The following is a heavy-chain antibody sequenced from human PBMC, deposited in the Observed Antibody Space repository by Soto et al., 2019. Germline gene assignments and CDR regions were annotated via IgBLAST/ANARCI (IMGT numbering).Heavy chain of an antibody. D-gene: IGHD3-9*01. CDR1: GYTFTSYG. CDR3: ARDATGRVLRYFDWLLTFDY. CDR2: ISAYNGNT. J-gene: IGHJ4*02. V-gene: IGHV1-18*01. Sequence: GASVKVSCKASGYTFTSYGISWVRQAPGQGLEWMGWISAYNGNTNYAQKLQGRVTMTTDTSTSTAYTELRSLRSDDTAVYYCARDATGRVLRYFDWLLTFDYWGQGTLVTVSS.